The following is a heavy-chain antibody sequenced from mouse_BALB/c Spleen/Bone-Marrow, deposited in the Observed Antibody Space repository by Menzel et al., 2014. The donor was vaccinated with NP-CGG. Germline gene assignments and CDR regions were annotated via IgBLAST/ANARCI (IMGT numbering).Heavy chain of an antibody. Sequence: QVQLQQSGAELVKPGASVKLSCKASGYTFTSYYMYWVKQRPGQGLEWIGEINPSNGGTNFNEKCKSKATLTVDKSSSTADMQLSSLTSEDSAVYYCTRSRYDYDNAMDCWGQGTSVTVSS. CDR1: GYTFTSYY. V-gene: IGHV1S81*02. CDR3: TRSRYDYDNAMDC. D-gene: IGHD2-4*01. CDR2: INPSNGGT. J-gene: IGHJ4*01.